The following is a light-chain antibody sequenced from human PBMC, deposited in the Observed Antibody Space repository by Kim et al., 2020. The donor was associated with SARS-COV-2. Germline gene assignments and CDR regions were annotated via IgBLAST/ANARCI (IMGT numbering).Light chain of an antibody. CDR1: QSINSNP. CDR3: QQYYKSPLT. J-gene: IGKJ4*01. Sequence: EIVLTQSPGTLSLSPGESATLSCRASQSINSNPLVWYQQKRGQAPRLLIYGASSRAIGIPDRFSGSGSGTDFTLRIRTLEPEDFAVYYCQQYYKSPLTFGGGTKVEIK. V-gene: IGKV3-20*01. CDR2: GAS.